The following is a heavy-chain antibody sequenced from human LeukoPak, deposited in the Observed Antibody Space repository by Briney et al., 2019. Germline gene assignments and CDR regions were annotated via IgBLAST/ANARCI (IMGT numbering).Heavy chain of an antibody. CDR3: TRLPPEVSSGWQNWFDP. J-gene: IGHJ5*02. Sequence: SQTLSLTCAISGDSVSSNSAAWNWIRQSPSRGLEWPGRTYYRSKWYNDYAVSVKSRITINPDTSKNQFSLKLSSVTAADTAMYYCTRLPPEVSSGWQNWFDPWGQGTLVTVSS. CDR1: GDSVSSNSAA. V-gene: IGHV6-1*01. D-gene: IGHD6-19*01. CDR2: TYYRSKWYN.